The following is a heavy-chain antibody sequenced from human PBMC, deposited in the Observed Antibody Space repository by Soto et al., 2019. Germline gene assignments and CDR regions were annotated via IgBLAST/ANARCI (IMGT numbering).Heavy chain of an antibody. D-gene: IGHD3-10*01. CDR2: IKQDGSEK. CDR3: ARVAPYYYGSGSYYFDY. V-gene: IGHV3-7*01. Sequence: LRLSCAASGFTFSSYQMNWVRQAPGKGLEWVANIKQDGSEKYYVDSVKGRFTISRDNAKNSLYLQMNSLRAEDTAVYYCARVAPYYYGSGSYYFDYWGQGTLVTLSS. J-gene: IGHJ4*02. CDR1: GFTFSSYQ.